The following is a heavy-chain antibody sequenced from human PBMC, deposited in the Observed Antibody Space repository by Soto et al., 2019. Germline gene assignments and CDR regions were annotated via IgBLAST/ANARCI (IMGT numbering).Heavy chain of an antibody. CDR1: GFSFSNHN. CDR3: ARDFGHGYYLDY. V-gene: IGHV3-48*02. J-gene: IGHJ4*02. Sequence: GGSLRLSCVASGFSFSNHNMNWVRQAPGKGLEWVSYITDSSDTVHYADSVRGRFTISRDNAESSLYLQMNSLRDEDTAVYFCARDFGHGYYLDYWGRGTLVTVSS. CDR2: ITDSSDTV. D-gene: IGHD3-3*01.